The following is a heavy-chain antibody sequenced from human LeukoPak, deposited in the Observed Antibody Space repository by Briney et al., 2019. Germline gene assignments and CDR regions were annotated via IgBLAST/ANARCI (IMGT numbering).Heavy chain of an antibody. D-gene: IGHD2-15*01. Sequence: PGGSLRLSCAASGFTFSNYGMNWVRQAPGKGLEWVSGISGSGGNTYYADCVKGRFTISRDNSKNTLYLQMNSLRAEDTAVYYCAKDLLRYGQSDCFDPWGQGTLVTVSS. CDR2: ISGSGGNT. V-gene: IGHV3-23*01. CDR3: AKDLLRYGQSDCFDP. J-gene: IGHJ5*02. CDR1: GFTFSNYG.